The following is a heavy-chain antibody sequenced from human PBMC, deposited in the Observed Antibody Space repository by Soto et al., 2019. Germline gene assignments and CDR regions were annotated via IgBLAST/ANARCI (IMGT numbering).Heavy chain of an antibody. CDR2: IYYTGRA. D-gene: IGHD2-8*01. Sequence: QVQLQESGPGLVKPSETLSLTCTVSGGSITNHYWSWIRQPPGKGLEWIGYIYYTGRANYNPFLKSRVTMSVDTSKNQLSLNLPALTTEDTAMYYCTRANWYSEYWGQGTLVTVSS. V-gene: IGHV4-59*11. J-gene: IGHJ4*02. CDR1: GGSITNHY. CDR3: TRANWYSEY.